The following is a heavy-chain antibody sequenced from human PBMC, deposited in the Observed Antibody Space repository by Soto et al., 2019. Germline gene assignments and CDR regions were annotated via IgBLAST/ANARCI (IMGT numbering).Heavy chain of an antibody. V-gene: IGHV3-21*01. CDR1: GFTFSSYS. D-gene: IGHD1-7*01. CDR2: ISSSSSYI. Sequence: GGSLRLSCAASGFTFSSYSMNWVRQAPGKGLEWVSSISSSSSYIYYADSVKGRFTISRDKAKNSLYLQMNSLRAEDTAVYYCARGTWSGTTHWFDPWGQGTLVTVSS. CDR3: ARGTWSGTTHWFDP. J-gene: IGHJ5*02.